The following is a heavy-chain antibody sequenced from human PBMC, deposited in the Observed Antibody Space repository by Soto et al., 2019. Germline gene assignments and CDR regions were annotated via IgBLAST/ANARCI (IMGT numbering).Heavy chain of an antibody. V-gene: IGHV3-23*01. Sequence: GGSLRLSCTASGFTFSSYGMGWVRQAPGKGLQWVSTIRGDGGQTHYTDSVKGRFSISRDNSKNTVYLQMDSLRAEDTAMYFCARDVGLDSDDFFAYWGQGTRVTVSS. J-gene: IGHJ4*02. CDR2: IRGDGGQT. CDR1: GFTFSSYG. D-gene: IGHD3-9*01. CDR3: ARDVGLDSDDFFAY.